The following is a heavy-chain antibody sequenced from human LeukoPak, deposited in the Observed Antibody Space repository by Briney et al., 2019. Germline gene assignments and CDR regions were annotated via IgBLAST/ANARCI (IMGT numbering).Heavy chain of an antibody. Sequence: SETLSLTCTVSGGSISDYSWSWIRQPAGKGLERIGRIYTSGSTNYNPSLKSRVSISVDRSKNQFSLKLSSVTAADTAVYYCARVRGSVVTPLFDAFDIWGQGTMVTVSS. J-gene: IGHJ3*02. CDR2: IYTSGST. V-gene: IGHV4-4*07. D-gene: IGHD3-22*01. CDR1: GGSISDYS. CDR3: ARVRGSVVTPLFDAFDI.